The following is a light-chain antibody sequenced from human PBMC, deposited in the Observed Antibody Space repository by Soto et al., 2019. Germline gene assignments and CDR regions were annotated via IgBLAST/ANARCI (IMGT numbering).Light chain of an antibody. CDR1: QTIASN. CDR3: QQYHNWPPQYT. V-gene: IGKV3-15*01. Sequence: EIVMTQSPASLSVSPGDGATLSCRASQTIASNLAWYQQKPGQGPRLLIHGASTRAAGVPARFSGSGSGTDFTLTSSSLQSEDFAVYYCQQYHNWPPQYTFGQGTKLQIK. J-gene: IGKJ2*01. CDR2: GAS.